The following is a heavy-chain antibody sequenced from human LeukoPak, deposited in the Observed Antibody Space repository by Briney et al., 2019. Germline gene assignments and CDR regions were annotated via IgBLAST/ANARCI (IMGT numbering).Heavy chain of an antibody. CDR1: GGSISSGSYY. V-gene: IGHV4-61*02. CDR2: IYTSGST. D-gene: IGHD5/OR15-5a*01. J-gene: IGHJ4*02. Sequence: SETLSLTCTVSGGSISSGSYYWSWIRQPAGKGLERIGRIYTSGSTNYNPSLKSRVTISVDTSKNQFSLKLSSVTAADTAVYYCARSSTIRGYYFDYWGQGTLVTVSS. CDR3: ARSSTIRGYYFDY.